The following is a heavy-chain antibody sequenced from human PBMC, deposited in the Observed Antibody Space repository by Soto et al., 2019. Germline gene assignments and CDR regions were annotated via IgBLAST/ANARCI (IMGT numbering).Heavy chain of an antibody. CDR3: AREYYYTMDV. CDR1: GFTFRDYY. J-gene: IGHJ6*02. Sequence: ESGGGLVRPGGSLRLSCEASGFTFRDYYMTWFRQAPGKGLEWLSYIDSSTKYTNYADSVKGRFTISIDNAKNSLYLQMNSLRADDTAVYYCAREYYYTMDVWGQGTMVTVSS. CDR2: IDSSTKYT. V-gene: IGHV3-11*05.